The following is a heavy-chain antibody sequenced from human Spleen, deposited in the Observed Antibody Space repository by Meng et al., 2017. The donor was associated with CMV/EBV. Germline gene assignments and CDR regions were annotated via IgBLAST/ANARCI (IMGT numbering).Heavy chain of an antibody. D-gene: IGHD6-13*01. CDR1: GASISSGNW. CDR2: INHSGST. V-gene: IGHV4-4*02. CDR3: ARGIYRSSTRFWQWFDP. Sequence: QVQVQESGPGLVKPSETLSLTCVVSGASISSGNWWNWVRQPPGKGLEWIGEINHSGSTNYNPSLKSRVTISVDTSKNQFSLKLSSVTAADTAVYYCARGIYRSSTRFWQWFDPWGQGTLVTVSS. J-gene: IGHJ5*02.